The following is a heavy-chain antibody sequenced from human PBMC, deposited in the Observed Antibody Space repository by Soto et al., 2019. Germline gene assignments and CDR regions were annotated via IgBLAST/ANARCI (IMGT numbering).Heavy chain of an antibody. V-gene: IGHV4-4*07. CDR1: GGSISEFY. Sequence: QVQLQESGPGLVRPSETLSLTCTVSGGSISEFYWSWIRQPAGKGMEWIGRIYGSGSPYASGTTTHNPSLKRRITISVDMSNNQVSLQLTSVTAADTAVYYGVRGGGMDSRSMYYFLGMDVWGQGTTVTVSS. J-gene: IGHJ6*02. CDR3: VRGGGMDSRSMYYFLGMDV. D-gene: IGHD3-3*01. CDR2: IYGSGSPYASGTT.